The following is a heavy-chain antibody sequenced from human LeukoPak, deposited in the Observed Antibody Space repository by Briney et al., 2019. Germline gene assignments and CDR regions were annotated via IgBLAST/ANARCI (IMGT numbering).Heavy chain of an antibody. J-gene: IGHJ4*02. CDR2: IYYSGST. CDR1: GGSISSYY. Sequence: SETLSLTCTVSGGSISSYYWSWIRQPPGKGLEWIGYIYYSGSTNYNPSLKSRVTISVDTSKNQFSLKLSSVTAADTAVYYCARGRWNDLNYYFVYWGQGTLVTVSS. D-gene: IGHD1-1*01. CDR3: ARGRWNDLNYYFVY. V-gene: IGHV4-59*01.